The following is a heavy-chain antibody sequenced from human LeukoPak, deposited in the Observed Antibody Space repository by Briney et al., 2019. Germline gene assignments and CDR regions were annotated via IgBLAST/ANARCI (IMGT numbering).Heavy chain of an antibody. CDR3: ARGSTVTSYYYGMDV. CDR2: MNPNSGNT. CDR1: GYTFTSYD. D-gene: IGHD4-17*01. Sequence: ASVKVSCKASGYTFTSYDINWVRQAPGQGLEWMGWMNPNSGNTGYAQKFQGRVTMTRNTSISTAYMELSSLRSEDTAVYYCARGSTVTSYYYGMDVWGQGTTVTVSS. J-gene: IGHJ6*02. V-gene: IGHV1-8*01.